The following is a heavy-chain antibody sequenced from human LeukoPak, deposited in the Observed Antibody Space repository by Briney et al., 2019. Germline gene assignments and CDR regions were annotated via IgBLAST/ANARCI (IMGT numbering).Heavy chain of an antibody. CDR1: GFTLSSYA. CDR2: ISGSGGST. J-gene: IGHJ4*02. CDR3: AKASIVLMVYATFDY. V-gene: IGHV3-23*02. Sequence: GGSLRLFCAASGFTLSSYAMSWVRQAPGEGGEWGSSISGSGGSTYSDASVKGRLTTSRDNSTNTMYLQMNSLRAEDTAVYSCAKASIVLMVYATFDYWGQGTMVTVSS. D-gene: IGHD2-8*01.